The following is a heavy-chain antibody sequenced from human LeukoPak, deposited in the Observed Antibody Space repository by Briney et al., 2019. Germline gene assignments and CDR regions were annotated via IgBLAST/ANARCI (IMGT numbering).Heavy chain of an antibody. CDR2: IYYSGST. CDR1: GGSISTYY. J-gene: IGHJ4*02. D-gene: IGHD2-21*02. V-gene: IGHV4-59*12. Sequence: SETLSLTCTVSGGSISTYYWSWIRQPPGKGLEWIGYIYYSGSTYYNPSLKSRVTISVDTSKNQFSLKLSSVTAADTAVYYCARAEGDLWGQGTLVTVSS. CDR3: ARAEGDL.